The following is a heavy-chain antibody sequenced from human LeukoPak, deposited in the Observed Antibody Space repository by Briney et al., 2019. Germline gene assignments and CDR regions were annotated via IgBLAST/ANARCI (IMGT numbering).Heavy chain of an antibody. Sequence: PGGSLRLSCAASGFTFSSYAMSWVRQAPGKGLEWVSAISGSGGSTYYADSVKGRFTISRDNSKNTLYLQMNSLRAEDTAVYYCAKGSGSSGWYAKEYHFDYWGQGTLVTVSS. D-gene: IGHD6-19*01. CDR3: AKGSGSSGWYAKEYHFDY. CDR2: ISGSGGST. CDR1: GFTFSSYA. V-gene: IGHV3-23*01. J-gene: IGHJ4*02.